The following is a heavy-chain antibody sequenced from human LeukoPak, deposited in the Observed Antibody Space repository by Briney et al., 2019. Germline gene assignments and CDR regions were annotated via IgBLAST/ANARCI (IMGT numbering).Heavy chain of an antibody. Sequence: GGSLRLSCAASGFTFSSYEMNWVRQAPGKGLEWVSYISSSGSTIYYADSVKGRFTISRDNAKNSLYLQMNSLRAEETAVYYCARDSGYDKSFDYWGQGTLVTVSS. D-gene: IGHD5-12*01. CDR3: ARDSGYDKSFDY. CDR2: ISSSGSTI. J-gene: IGHJ4*02. CDR1: GFTFSSYE. V-gene: IGHV3-48*03.